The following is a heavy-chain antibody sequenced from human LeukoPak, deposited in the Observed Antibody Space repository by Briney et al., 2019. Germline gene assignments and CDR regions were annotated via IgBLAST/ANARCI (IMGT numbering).Heavy chain of an antibody. D-gene: IGHD3-10*02. CDR1: GFTFSSYW. CDR3: AELGITMIGGV. Sequence: GGSLRLSCAGSGFTFSSYWMSWVRQAPGKGLEWVANIKQDGSEKYSVDSVKGRFTISRDNAKNSLYLQMNSLRAEDTAVYYCAELGITMIGGVWGKGTTVTISS. J-gene: IGHJ6*04. CDR2: IKQDGSEK. V-gene: IGHV3-7*01.